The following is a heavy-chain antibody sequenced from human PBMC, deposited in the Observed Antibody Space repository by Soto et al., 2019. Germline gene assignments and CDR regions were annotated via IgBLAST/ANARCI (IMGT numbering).Heavy chain of an antibody. Sequence: EVQLEESGGGLVQPGGSLRLSCAASGFTFSSYWMHWVRQAPGEGLVWVSRIRSDGSPTNYADSVKGRFTISRDNAKNTLYLQINSPRAGDTAMYYCARGARDNDYLDVWGKGTTITVSS. CDR3: ARGARDNDYLDV. V-gene: IGHV3-74*01. J-gene: IGHJ6*03. CDR1: GFTFSSYW. D-gene: IGHD1-20*01. CDR2: IRSDGSPT.